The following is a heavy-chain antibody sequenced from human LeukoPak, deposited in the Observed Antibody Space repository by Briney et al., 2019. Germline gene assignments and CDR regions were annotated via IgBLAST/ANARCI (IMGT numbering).Heavy chain of an antibody. CDR1: GLTFSTYW. J-gene: IGHJ6*04. CDR2: INSDGSIT. Sequence: GGSLSLSCAASGLTFSTYWMHWVRQAPGKGLVWVSRINSDGSITNYADSVKGRFTISRDNAKNTLYLQMNSLRTEDTAVYYCARDGVDVDVWGKGTTVTVSS. D-gene: IGHD3-3*01. V-gene: IGHV3-74*01. CDR3: ARDGVDVDV.